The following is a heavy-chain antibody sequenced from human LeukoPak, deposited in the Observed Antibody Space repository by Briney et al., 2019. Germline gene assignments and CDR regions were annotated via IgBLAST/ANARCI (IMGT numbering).Heavy chain of an antibody. D-gene: IGHD3-10*01. CDR1: GYTFTGYC. J-gene: IGHJ4*02. V-gene: IGHV1-2*02. Sequence: GASVKVSCKASGYTFTGYCMHWVRQAPGQGLEWMGWINPNSGGTDYAQKFQGRVTMTRDTSISTAYMELSRLRSDDTAVYYCARDLYYYGSGSYYPYVDYWGQGTLVTVSS. CDR3: ARDLYYYGSGSYYPYVDY. CDR2: INPNSGGT.